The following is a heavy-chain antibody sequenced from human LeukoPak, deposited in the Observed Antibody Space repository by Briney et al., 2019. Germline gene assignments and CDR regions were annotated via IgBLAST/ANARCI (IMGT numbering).Heavy chain of an antibody. Sequence: SVKVSCKASGGTFSSYAISWVRQAPGQGLEWMGRIIPILGIANYAQKFQGRVTITADKSTSTAYMELSSLRSEDTAVYFCATLPRGHLFDSWGQGTLVTVSS. CDR3: ATLPRGHLFDS. CDR1: GGTFSSYA. D-gene: IGHD3-10*01. J-gene: IGHJ4*02. CDR2: IIPILGIA. V-gene: IGHV1-69*04.